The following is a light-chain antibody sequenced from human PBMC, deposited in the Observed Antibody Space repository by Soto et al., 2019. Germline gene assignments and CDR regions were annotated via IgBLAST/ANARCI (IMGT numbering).Light chain of an antibody. Sequence: DIQMTQSPSTLSASVGDRVTITCRASQTIGKWLAWYQQKPGTAPKFLIYDASTLESGVPSRFSGSGSGTEFTLTISSLQPDDFATYYCQQYDDYPLTFGGGTKVDIK. CDR3: QQYDDYPLT. CDR1: QTIGKW. V-gene: IGKV1-5*01. J-gene: IGKJ4*01. CDR2: DAS.